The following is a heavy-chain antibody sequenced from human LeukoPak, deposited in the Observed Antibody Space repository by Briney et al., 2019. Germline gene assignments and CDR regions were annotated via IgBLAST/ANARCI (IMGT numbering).Heavy chain of an antibody. J-gene: IGHJ4*02. CDR1: GYTFTSYG. V-gene: IGHV1-18*01. CDR2: ISAYNGNT. Sequence: GASVKVSCKASGYTFTSYGISWVRQAPGQGLEWMGWISAYNGNTNYAQKLQGRVTMTTDTSTSTAYMELRSLRSDDTAVYYCARDRTLHYYDSSGLGYWGQGTLVTVSS. CDR3: ARDRTLHYYDSSGLGY. D-gene: IGHD3-22*01.